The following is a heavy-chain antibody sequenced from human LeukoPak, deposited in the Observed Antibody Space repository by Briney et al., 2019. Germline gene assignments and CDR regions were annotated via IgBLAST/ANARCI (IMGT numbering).Heavy chain of an antibody. V-gene: IGHV3-21*01. CDR1: GFTFRDYS. D-gene: IGHD3-16*01. CDR2: ISSGSSYI. J-gene: IGHJ6*03. Sequence: GGSLRLSCEASGFTFRDYSMNWVHQAPGKGLEWVSSISSGSSYINYADSVKGRFTISRDNAKNSLFLQMNSLGAKDTAVYYCAKHAFHAYYYYMDVWGKGTTVTVSS. CDR3: AKHAFHAYYYYMDV.